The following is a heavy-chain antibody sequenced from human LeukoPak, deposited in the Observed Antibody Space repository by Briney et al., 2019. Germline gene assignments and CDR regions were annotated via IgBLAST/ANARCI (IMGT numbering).Heavy chain of an antibody. Sequence: ASVKVSCKASGYTFTGYYMHWVRQAPGQGLEWMGWINPNSGGTNYVQKFQGRVTMTRDTSISTAYMELSRLRSGDTAVYYCARWTPPGYSGYAQDYDYYGMDVWGQGTTVTVSS. J-gene: IGHJ6*02. V-gene: IGHV1-2*02. CDR1: GYTFTGYY. CDR3: ARWTPPGYSGYAQDYDYYGMDV. D-gene: IGHD5-12*01. CDR2: INPNSGGT.